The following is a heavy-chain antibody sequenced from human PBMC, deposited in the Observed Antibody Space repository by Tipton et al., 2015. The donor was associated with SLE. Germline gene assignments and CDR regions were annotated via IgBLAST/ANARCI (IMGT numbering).Heavy chain of an antibody. J-gene: IGHJ6*03. CDR3: ARDGLSSASCTYYMNL. Sequence: QSGPEVRKPGAAVKVSCKASGYTFNSYGISWVRQAPGQGLEWMGWISPYNGDTNYAQHLQGRVSMTTDTSTSTAYMDLRYLMSVGTSLYYCARDGLSSASCTYYMNLCVEWTAFSFSS. V-gene: IGHV1-18*01. CDR2: ISPYNGDT. CDR1: GYTFNSYG. D-gene: IGHD2/OR15-2a*01.